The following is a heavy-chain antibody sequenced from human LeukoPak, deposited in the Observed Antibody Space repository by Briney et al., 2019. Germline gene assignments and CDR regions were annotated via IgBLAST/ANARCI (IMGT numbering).Heavy chain of an antibody. CDR1: GFTFSSYG. Sequence: QPGRSLRLSCAASGFTFSSYGMHWVRQAPGKGLEWVAVIWYDGSNKYYADSVKGRFTISRDNSKNTLYLQMNSLRAEDTAVYYCARQVGATADYFDYWGQGTLVTVSS. J-gene: IGHJ4*02. V-gene: IGHV3-33*01. CDR2: IWYDGSNK. D-gene: IGHD1-26*01. CDR3: ARQVGATADYFDY.